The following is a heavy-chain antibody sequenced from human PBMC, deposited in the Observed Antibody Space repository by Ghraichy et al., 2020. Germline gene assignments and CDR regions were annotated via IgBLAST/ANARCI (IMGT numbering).Heavy chain of an antibody. CDR3: ARFRMLGPVDRYYGMDV. CDR1: GYTFTSYA. D-gene: IGHD2-8*01. V-gene: IGHV1-3*01. J-gene: IGHJ6*02. Sequence: ASVKVSCKASGYTFTSYAMHWVRQAPGQRLEWMGWINAGNGNTKYSQKFQGRVTITRDTSASTAYMELSSLRSEDTAVYYCARFRMLGPVDRYYGMDVWGQGTTVTVSS. CDR2: INAGNGNT.